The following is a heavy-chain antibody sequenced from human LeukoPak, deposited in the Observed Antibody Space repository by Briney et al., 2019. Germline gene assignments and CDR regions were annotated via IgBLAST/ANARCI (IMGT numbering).Heavy chain of an antibody. D-gene: IGHD2-15*01. J-gene: IGHJ4*02. V-gene: IGHV4-28*01. CDR2: IYYSGTA. Sequence: SETLSLTCAVSGYSISTSNWWGWIRQPPGKGLEWIGYIYYSGTAYYHPSLKSRVTMSVDTSKNQCSLKLSSVTAVDTAVYYCATTTGGSSHFDFWGQGTLVTVSS. CDR3: ATTTGGSSHFDF. CDR1: GYSISTSNW.